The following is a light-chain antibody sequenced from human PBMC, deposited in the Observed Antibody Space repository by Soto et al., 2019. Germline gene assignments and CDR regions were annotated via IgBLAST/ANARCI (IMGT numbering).Light chain of an antibody. V-gene: IGLV1-47*02. CDR2: TNN. CDR3: AAWDDSLSGVI. CDR1: TSSIGSNH. J-gene: IGLJ7*01. Sequence: QAVVAQTPSASATPGQRVTISCSGSTSSIGSNHVYWYQHLPGTAPKLLIYTNNQRPSGVPDRFSGSKSGTSASLAISGLRSEDEADYYCAAWDDSLSGVIFGGGTQLTVL.